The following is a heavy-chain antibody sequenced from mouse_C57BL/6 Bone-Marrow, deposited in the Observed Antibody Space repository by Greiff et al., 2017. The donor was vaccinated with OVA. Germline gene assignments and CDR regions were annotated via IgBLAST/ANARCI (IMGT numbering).Heavy chain of an antibody. V-gene: IGHV3-1*01. Sequence: EVQLQESGPGMVKPSQSLSLTCTVTGYSITSGYDWHWIRHFPGNKLEWMGYISYSGSTNYNPSLKSRISITHDTSKNHFFLKLNSVTTEDTATYYCARADYGSKGWYFDVWGTGTTVTVSS. CDR1: GYSITSGYD. J-gene: IGHJ1*03. CDR3: ARADYGSKGWYFDV. CDR2: ISYSGST. D-gene: IGHD1-1*01.